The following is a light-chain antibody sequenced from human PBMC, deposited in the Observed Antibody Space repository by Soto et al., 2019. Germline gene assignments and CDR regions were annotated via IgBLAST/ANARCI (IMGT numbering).Light chain of an antibody. V-gene: IGKV1-39*01. CDR3: QQSYSTPWT. Sequence: DIQMTQSPSSLSASVGDRITITCRASQNIYNYLSWYPLKPGKAPELLIYAASSLQSGVPSRFSGNGYGTDFTLTISSLQREDFATYYCQQSYSTPWTFGQGTTVDI. J-gene: IGKJ1*01. CDR2: AAS. CDR1: QNIYNY.